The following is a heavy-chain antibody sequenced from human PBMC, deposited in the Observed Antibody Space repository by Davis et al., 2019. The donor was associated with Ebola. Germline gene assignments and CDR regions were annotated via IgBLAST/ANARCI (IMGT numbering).Heavy chain of an antibody. CDR2: ISGSGGST. CDR3: AKEGLDSSGWYLYCQH. Sequence: PGGSLRLSCAASGFTFSSYAMSWVRQAPGKGLEWVSAISGSGGSTYYADSVKGRFTISRDNSKNTLYLQMNSLRAEDTAVYYCAKEGLDSSGWYLYCQHWGQGTLVTVSS. J-gene: IGHJ1*01. D-gene: IGHD6-19*01. V-gene: IGHV3-23*01. CDR1: GFTFSSYA.